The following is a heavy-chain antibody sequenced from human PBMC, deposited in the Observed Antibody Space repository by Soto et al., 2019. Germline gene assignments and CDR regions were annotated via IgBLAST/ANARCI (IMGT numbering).Heavy chain of an antibody. Sequence: QVQLVQSGAEVKKPGSSVKVSCKASGGTFSSYTISWVRQAPGQGLEWMGRIIPILGIAIYAQKFQGRVTITADKSTSPAYMKLSSLRSEETVAYYCARDATQPYRYSSSWYYFDYWGQRTLVT. D-gene: IGHD6-13*01. CDR3: ARDATQPYRYSSSWYYFDY. J-gene: IGHJ4*02. V-gene: IGHV1-69*08. CDR2: IIPILGIA. CDR1: GGTFSSYT.